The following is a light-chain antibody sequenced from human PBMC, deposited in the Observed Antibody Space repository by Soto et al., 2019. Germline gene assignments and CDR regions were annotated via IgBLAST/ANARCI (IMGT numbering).Light chain of an antibody. CDR2: EGS. Sequence: QSALTQPASVSGSPGQSITISCTGTNSDVGNYNLVSWYQQHPGKAPKLMIYEGSKRPSGVSNRFSGSKSGNTASLTISGLQAEDEADYYCCSYATGSTFVFGTGTKLTVL. CDR1: NSDVGNYNL. J-gene: IGLJ1*01. V-gene: IGLV2-23*01. CDR3: CSYATGSTFV.